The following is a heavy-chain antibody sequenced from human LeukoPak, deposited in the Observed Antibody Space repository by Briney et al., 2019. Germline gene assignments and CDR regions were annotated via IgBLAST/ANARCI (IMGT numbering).Heavy chain of an antibody. J-gene: IGHJ1*01. CDR3: AKDAQRGFDYSNSLQN. V-gene: IGHV3-33*06. CDR2: IWSDGSDK. CDR1: GFTFSHYG. Sequence: PGRSLRLSCAASGFTFSHYGMHWVRQTPGAGLEWVAVIWSDGSDKYYAKSVKGRFTISRDNSKNSLFLQMNSLRAEDTAVCYCAKDAQRGFDYSNSLQNWGQGILVTVSS. D-gene: IGHD4-11*01.